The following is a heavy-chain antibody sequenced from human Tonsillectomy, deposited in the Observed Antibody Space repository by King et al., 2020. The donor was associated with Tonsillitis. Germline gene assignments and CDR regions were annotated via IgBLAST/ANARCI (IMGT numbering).Heavy chain of an antibody. CDR1: GFTFSSYA. CDR2: IYSSGSTT. CDR3: AKGGRDSSSWYYFEY. J-gene: IGHJ4*02. Sequence: DVQLVESGGGLVQPGGSLRVSCAASGFTFSSYAMSWVRQAPGKGLEWVSIIYSSGSTTYYADSVKGRFTISRDNSKNTLYLQMNSLRADDTALYYCAKGGRDSSSWYYFEYRGQGTLVTVSS. V-gene: IGHV3-23*03. D-gene: IGHD6-13*01.